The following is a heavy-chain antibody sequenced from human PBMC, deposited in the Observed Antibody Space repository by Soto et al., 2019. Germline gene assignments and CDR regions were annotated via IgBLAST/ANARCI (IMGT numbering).Heavy chain of an antibody. CDR3: ARGYCSGGSCYEVFYYYYGMDV. V-gene: IGHV1-46*01. D-gene: IGHD2-15*01. J-gene: IGHJ6*02. Sequence: RASVKVSCKASGYTFTSYYMHWVRQAPGQGLEWMGIINPSGGSTSYAQKFQGRVTMTRDTSTSTVYTELSSLRSEDTAVYYCARGYCSGGSCYEVFYYYYGMDVWGQGTTVTVSS. CDR2: INPSGGST. CDR1: GYTFTSYY.